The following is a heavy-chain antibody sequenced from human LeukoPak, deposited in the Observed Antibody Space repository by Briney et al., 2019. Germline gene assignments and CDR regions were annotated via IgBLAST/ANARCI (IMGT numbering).Heavy chain of an antibody. V-gene: IGHV4-39*01. CDR3: ARRLGELRGYYFDY. Sequence: PSETLSLTCTVSGGSISSSSYYWGWIRQPPGKGLEWIGSIYYSGSTYYNPSLKSRVTISVDTSKNQFSLKLSSVTAADTAVYCCARRLGELRGYYFDYWGQGTLVTVSS. J-gene: IGHJ4*02. CDR1: GGSISSSSYY. CDR2: IYYSGST. D-gene: IGHD3-10*01.